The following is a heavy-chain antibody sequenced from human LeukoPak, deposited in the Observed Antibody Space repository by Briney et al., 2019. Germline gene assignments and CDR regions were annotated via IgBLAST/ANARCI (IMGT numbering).Heavy chain of an antibody. D-gene: IGHD3-22*01. J-gene: IGHJ5*02. CDR1: GFTFSSYG. Sequence: PGRSLRLSCAASGFTFSSYGMHWVRQAPGKGLEWVAVIWYDGSNKYYADSVKGRFTISRDNSKNTLYLQMNSLRAEDTALYYCAKEVSRILSLRGGANWFDPWGQGTLVTVSS. CDR2: IWYDGSNK. V-gene: IGHV3-33*06. CDR3: AKEVSRILSLRGGANWFDP.